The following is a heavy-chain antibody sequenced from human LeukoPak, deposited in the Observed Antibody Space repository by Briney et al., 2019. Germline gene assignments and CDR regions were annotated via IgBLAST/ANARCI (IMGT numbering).Heavy chain of an antibody. CDR1: GGSISSYS. D-gene: IGHD1-26*01. CDR2: IYYSGST. J-gene: IGHJ6*03. Sequence: PSETLSLTCTVSGGSISSYSWNWIRQPPGKGLEWIGYIYYSGSTNYNPSLKSRVTISVDTSKNQFSLKLSSVTAADTAVYYCARSSGSSHYMVLWGKGTTVTVSS. CDR3: ARSSGSSHYMVL. V-gene: IGHV4-59*01.